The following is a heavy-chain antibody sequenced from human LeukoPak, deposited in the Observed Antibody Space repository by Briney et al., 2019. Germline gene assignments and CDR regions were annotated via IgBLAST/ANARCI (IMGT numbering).Heavy chain of an antibody. V-gene: IGHV1-2*02. J-gene: IGHJ4*02. CDR3: ARNAYRSGWYDYFDY. CDR2: INPNSGGT. CDR1: GYTFTGYY. D-gene: IGHD6-19*01. Sequence: ASVKVSCKASGYTFTGYYMHWVRQAPGQGLEWMGWINPNSGGTNYAQKFQGRVTMTRDTSISTAYMELSRLRSDDTAVYYCARNAYRSGWYDYFDYWGQGTLVTVSS.